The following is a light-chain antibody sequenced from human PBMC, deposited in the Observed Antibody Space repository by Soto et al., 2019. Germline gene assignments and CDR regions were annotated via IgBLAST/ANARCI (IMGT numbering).Light chain of an antibody. CDR3: QQRST. CDR2: DAS. V-gene: IGKV3-11*01. Sequence: EIVLTQSPATLSLSPGERATRSCRASQSVSSYLAWYQQKPGQAPRLLIYDASNRATGIPARFSGSGSGTDFTLTISSLEPEDCAVYYCQQRSTFGQGTKLEIK. CDR1: QSVSSY. J-gene: IGKJ2*01.